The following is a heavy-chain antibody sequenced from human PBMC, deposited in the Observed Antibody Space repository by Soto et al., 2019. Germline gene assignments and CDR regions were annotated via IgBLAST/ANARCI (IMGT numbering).Heavy chain of an antibody. CDR3: ARGSIVVVVAATPRGYFDY. D-gene: IGHD2-15*01. CDR1: GGSISSGGYY. Sequence: QVQLQESGPGLVKPSQTLSLTCTVSGGSISSGGYYWSWIRQHPGKGLEWIGYIYYSGSTYYNPSLKSRVTISVDTSKNQFSLKLSSVTAADTAVYYCARGSIVVVVAATPRGYFDYWGQGTLVTVSS. CDR2: IYYSGST. V-gene: IGHV4-31*03. J-gene: IGHJ4*02.